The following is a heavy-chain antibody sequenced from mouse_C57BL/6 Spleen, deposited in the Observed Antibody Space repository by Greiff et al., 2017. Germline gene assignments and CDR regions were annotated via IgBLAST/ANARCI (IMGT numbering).Heavy chain of an antibody. V-gene: IGHV1-22*01. D-gene: IGHD1-1*01. CDR3: ARGAYYYGSSYSY. J-gene: IGHJ2*01. CDR1: GYTFTDYN. Sequence: VQLQQSGPELVKPGASVKMSCKASGYTFTDYNMHWVKQSHGKSLEWIGYINPNNGGTSYNQKFKGKATLTVNKSSSTAYMELRSLTSEDSAVXYCARGAYYYGSSYSYWGQGTTLTVSS. CDR2: INPNNGGT.